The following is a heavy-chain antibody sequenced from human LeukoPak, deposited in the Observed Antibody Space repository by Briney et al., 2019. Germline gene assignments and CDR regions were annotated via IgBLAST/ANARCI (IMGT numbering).Heavy chain of an antibody. CDR1: GFSFSSYA. Sequence: PGGSLRLSCAASGFSFSSYAMSWVRQAPGKGLEGVSAITGSGVSTYYADSVKGRFTISKDNSKNTLYLQMNSLRAEDTAVYYCAKRVSGWYLIDYWGQGALVTVSS. CDR3: AKRVSGWYLIDY. D-gene: IGHD6-19*01. CDR2: ITGSGVST. V-gene: IGHV3-23*01. J-gene: IGHJ4*02.